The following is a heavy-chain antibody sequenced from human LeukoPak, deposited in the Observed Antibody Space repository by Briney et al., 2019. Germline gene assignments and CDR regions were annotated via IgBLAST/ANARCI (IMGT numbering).Heavy chain of an antibody. J-gene: IGHJ2*01. V-gene: IGHV3-23*01. D-gene: IGHD2-15*01. CDR3: AKIAGGYCSGGSCDEPWYFDL. Sequence: PGGSLRLSCAASGFTFSSYAMSWVRQAPGKGLEWVSAISGSGGSTYYADSVKGRFTISRDNSKNTLYLQMNSLRAEDTAVYYCAKIAGGYCSGGSCDEPWYFDLWGRGTLVTVSS. CDR1: GFTFSSYA. CDR2: ISGSGGST.